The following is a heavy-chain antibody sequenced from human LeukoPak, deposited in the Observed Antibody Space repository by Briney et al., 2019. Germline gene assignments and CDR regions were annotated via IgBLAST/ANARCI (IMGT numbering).Heavy chain of an antibody. D-gene: IGHD3-10*01. CDR3: AKQAMVRGVILVGYYFDY. Sequence: GGSLRLSCAASGFTFSSYAMYWVRQAPDKGLEWVAVLSYDGSTKSYADSVKGRFTISRDNSKSTMYLQMNSLRAEDTAVYYCAKQAMVRGVILVGYYFDYWGQGTLVTVAS. CDR1: GFTFSSYA. J-gene: IGHJ4*02. CDR2: LSYDGSTK. V-gene: IGHV3-30-3*02.